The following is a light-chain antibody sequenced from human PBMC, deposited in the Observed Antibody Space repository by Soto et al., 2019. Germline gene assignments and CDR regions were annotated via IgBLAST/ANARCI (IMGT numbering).Light chain of an antibody. CDR1: QSISTHF. J-gene: IGKJ1*01. CDR2: GAF. V-gene: IGKV3-20*01. Sequence: EIVLTQSPGTLSLPPGERATLSCRASQSISTHFFAWYQQKPGQAPRLLIYGAFYRATGIPDRFSGSGSGTDFTLTISRLEPEDFAVYYCQQYSWTFGQGTKVEMK. CDR3: QQYSWT.